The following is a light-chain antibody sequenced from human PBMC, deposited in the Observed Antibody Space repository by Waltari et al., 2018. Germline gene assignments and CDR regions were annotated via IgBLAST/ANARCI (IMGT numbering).Light chain of an antibody. CDR2: AAS. CDR3: QQYNNWPPMYT. J-gene: IGKJ2*01. V-gene: IGKV3-15*01. Sequence: EIVMTQSPATLSVSPGERVPLSCRASQRVSSNLAWYQQKPGQAPRVLIYAASTRATGIPARFSGSGSGTEFTLTISSLQSEDFAVYYCQQYNNWPPMYTFGQGTKLEIK. CDR1: QRVSSN.